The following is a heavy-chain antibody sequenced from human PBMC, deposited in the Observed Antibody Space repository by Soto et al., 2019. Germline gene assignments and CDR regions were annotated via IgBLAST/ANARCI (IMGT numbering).Heavy chain of an antibody. CDR1: GAPIRSYH. Sequence: ETLSLTCAVSGAPIRSYHWSWIRQPAGKGLEWIGRMQHTGNTNYNPSLKSRVTMSVDTSKNQISLKMTSVTAADTAVYFCAKDVSSRRWFDPWGQGILVTVSS. D-gene: IGHD3-16*01. V-gene: IGHV4-4*07. CDR3: AKDVSSRRWFDP. CDR2: MQHTGNT. J-gene: IGHJ5*02.